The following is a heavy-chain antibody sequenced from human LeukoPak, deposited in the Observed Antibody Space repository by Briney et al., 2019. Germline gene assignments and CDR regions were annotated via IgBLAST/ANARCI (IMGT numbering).Heavy chain of an antibody. D-gene: IGHD2-2*01. J-gene: IGHJ4*02. V-gene: IGHV3-23*01. CDR3: AKGAVPAAMVPYYFDY. CDR2: ISGSGGST. CDR1: GFTFSSYA. Sequence: PGGSLRLSCAASGFTFSSYAMSWVRQAPWKGLEWVSAISGSGGSTCYADSAKGRFTISRDNSKNTLYLQMNSLRAEDTAVYYCAKGAVPAAMVPYYFDYWGQGTLVTVSS.